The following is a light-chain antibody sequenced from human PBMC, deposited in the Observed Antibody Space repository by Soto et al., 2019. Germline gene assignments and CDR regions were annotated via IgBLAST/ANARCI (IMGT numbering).Light chain of an antibody. CDR2: EVS. CDR1: SSDVGGYDY. J-gene: IGLJ1*01. Sequence: QSALTQPASVSGSPGQSITISCTGTSSDVGGYDYVSWYQHHPGKAPKLMIYEVSNRPAGVSNRFSASKSGNTASLTISGLQAEDEADYDCSSYTSSSTLDVFGTGTKVTVL. CDR3: SSYTSSSTLDV. V-gene: IGLV2-14*01.